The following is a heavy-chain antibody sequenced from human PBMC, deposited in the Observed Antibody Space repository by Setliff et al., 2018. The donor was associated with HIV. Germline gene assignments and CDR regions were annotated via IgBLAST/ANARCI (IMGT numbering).Heavy chain of an antibody. J-gene: IGHJ4*02. CDR1: GVSISNSNW. CDR2: VSHSGST. Sequence: SETLSLTCAVSGVSISNSNWWSWVRQPPGKGLEWIGEVSHSGSTNYNPSLKSRVTMSVDASKNQFSLILSSVTAADTAVYYCAGGEIMVRGVIGGYFDYWGQGALVTVSS. V-gene: IGHV4-4*02. D-gene: IGHD3-10*01. CDR3: AGGEIMVRGVIGGYFDY.